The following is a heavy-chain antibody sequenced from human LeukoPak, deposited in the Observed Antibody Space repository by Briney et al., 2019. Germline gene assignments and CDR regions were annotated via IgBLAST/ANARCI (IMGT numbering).Heavy chain of an antibody. CDR2: INYSGST. V-gene: IGHV4-39*01. D-gene: IGHD1-26*01. CDR3: ARYSYGPNWFDP. J-gene: IGHJ5*02. CDR1: GGSISSSSYY. Sequence: SETLSLTCTVSGGSISSSSYYCAWIRQPPGKGPEWIGSINYSGSTYYNPSLKSRVAMSVDMSKNQFSLKLSSVTAADAAMYYCARYSYGPNWFDPWGQGTLVTVSS.